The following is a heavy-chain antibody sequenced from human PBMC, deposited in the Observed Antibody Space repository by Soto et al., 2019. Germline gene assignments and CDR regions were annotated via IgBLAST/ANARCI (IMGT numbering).Heavy chain of an antibody. CDR1: GFTFSSNA. D-gene: IGHD6-13*01. V-gene: IGHV3-30-3*01. CDR3: ARDGPSTRPASGIHGGFDP. CDR2: ISYDGSKK. Sequence: QVQLVESGGGVVQPGRSLRLSCAASGFTFSSNAMHWVRQAPGKGLEWVAVISYDGSKKFYTDSLKGRFTLSRDNSKNTLDLQMNSLRPEDTAVYYWARDGPSTRPASGIHGGFDPWGQGTRVTVSS. J-gene: IGHJ5*02.